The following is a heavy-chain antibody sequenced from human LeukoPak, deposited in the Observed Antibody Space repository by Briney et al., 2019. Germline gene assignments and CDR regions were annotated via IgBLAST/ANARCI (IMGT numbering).Heavy chain of an antibody. V-gene: IGHV4-59*01. Sequence: KTSETLSLTCTVSGGSISSYDWSWIRQPPGKGLEWIGYIYYSGSTNYNPSLKSRVTISVDTSKNQFSLKLSSVTAADTAVSYCASGPRRGGMVYPFDYWGQGTLVTVSS. D-gene: IGHD2-8*01. CDR1: GGSISSYD. CDR2: IYYSGST. CDR3: ASGPRRGGMVYPFDY. J-gene: IGHJ4*02.